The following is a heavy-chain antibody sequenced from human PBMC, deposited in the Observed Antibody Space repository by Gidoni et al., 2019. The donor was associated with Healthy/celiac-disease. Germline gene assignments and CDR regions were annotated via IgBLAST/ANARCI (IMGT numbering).Heavy chain of an antibody. CDR2: ISYDGSNK. Sequence: QVQLVESGGVVVQPGRSLRLSCAASGFTFSSYGMHWVRQAPGKGLEWVAVISYDGSNKYYADSGKGRFTISRDNSKNTLYRQMNSLRAEDTAVYYCAKDYRSDYYGSGHIMDVWGKGTTVTVSS. CDR3: AKDYRSDYYGSGHIMDV. J-gene: IGHJ6*04. CDR1: GFTFSSYG. D-gene: IGHD3-10*01. V-gene: IGHV3-30*18.